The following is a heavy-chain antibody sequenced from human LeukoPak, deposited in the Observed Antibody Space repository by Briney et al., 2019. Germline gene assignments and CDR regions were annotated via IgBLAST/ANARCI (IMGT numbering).Heavy chain of an antibody. Sequence: SETLSLTCTVSGGSVSSGNYYWSWIRQPPGQGLEWIGYVYYSGSTKYNPSLRSRVTISGDTSKNQFCLKVSSVTAADTAVYYCAASYISGFPEIDYWGQGTLVTVSS. CDR3: AASYISGFPEIDY. V-gene: IGHV4-61*01. CDR1: GGSVSSGNYY. D-gene: IGHD6-19*01. CDR2: VYYSGST. J-gene: IGHJ4*02.